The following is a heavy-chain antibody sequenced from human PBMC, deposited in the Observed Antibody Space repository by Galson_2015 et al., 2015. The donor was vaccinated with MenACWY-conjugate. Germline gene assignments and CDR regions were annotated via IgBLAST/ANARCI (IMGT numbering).Heavy chain of an antibody. CDR2: IKADGSFS. V-gene: IGHV3-74*01. CDR3: ARDNNWSFDS. D-gene: IGHD1-1*01. CDR1: GFTFNNYW. Sequence: SLRLSCAASGFTFNNYWMHWVRHPPGKGLEWSSYIKADGSFSNYADSVKGRFTISTDNAKNMEYLQMDGLGDEDTAVYFCARDNNWSFDSWGPGTLVTVSS. J-gene: IGHJ4*02.